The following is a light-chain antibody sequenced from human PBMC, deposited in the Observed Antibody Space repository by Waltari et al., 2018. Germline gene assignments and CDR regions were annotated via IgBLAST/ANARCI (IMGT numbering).Light chain of an antibody. J-gene: IGLJ7*01. Sequence: QAVLLQLSSISATPGPSVSLSCTPGSVIDAGTLRIYGYRQKPGSPPQYLLRYKSDSDKQQGSGVPSRFSGSKDVSANAGILLISGLQSEDEADYYCMIWHGSAAVFGGGTRLTVL. V-gene: IGLV5-45*03. CDR3: MIWHGSAAV. CDR2: YKSDSDK. CDR1: SVIDAGTLR.